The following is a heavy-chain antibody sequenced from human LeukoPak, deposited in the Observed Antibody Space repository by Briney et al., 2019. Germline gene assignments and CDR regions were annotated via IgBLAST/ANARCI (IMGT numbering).Heavy chain of an antibody. CDR3: AKDRSGYSGSYFDY. CDR1: GFTFSSYG. D-gene: IGHD1-26*01. J-gene: IGHJ4*02. CDR2: ISGSGGST. Sequence: GGTLRLSCAASGFTFSSYGMSWVRQAPGKGLEWVSAISGSGGSTYYADSVKGRFTISRDNSKNTLYLQMNSLRAEDTAVYYCAKDRSGYSGSYFDYWGQGTLVTVSS. V-gene: IGHV3-23*01.